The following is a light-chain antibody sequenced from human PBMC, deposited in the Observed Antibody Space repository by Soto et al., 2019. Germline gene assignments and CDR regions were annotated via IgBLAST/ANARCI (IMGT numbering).Light chain of an antibody. CDR1: QTVLYSSTNKNY. J-gene: IGKJ2*01. CDR2: WAS. Sequence: DIVMTQSPDSLAVSLGERATINCKSSQTVLYSSTNKNYLSWHQLKPGQPRKLLIYWASTRESVVPDRFSGSGSGTDFTLTISSLQAEDVAVYYCQQYHSTPYTFGQGTKLEIK. CDR3: QQYHSTPYT. V-gene: IGKV4-1*01.